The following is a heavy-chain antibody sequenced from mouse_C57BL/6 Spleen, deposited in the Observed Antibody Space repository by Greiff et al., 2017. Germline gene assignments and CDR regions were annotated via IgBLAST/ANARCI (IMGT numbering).Heavy chain of an antibody. D-gene: IGHD1-1*01. CDR2: INPSSGYT. V-gene: IGHV1-7*01. CDR3: ARGPIYYYGSSCGDLDC. CDR1: GYTFTSYW. Sequence: QVQLKESGAELVKPGASVKLSCKASGYTFTSYWMHWVKQRPGQGLEWIGYINPSSGYTKYNQKFKDKATLTADKSSSTAYMQLSSLTYEDSAVYYCARGPIYYYGSSCGDLDCWGKGTTLTVSS. J-gene: IGHJ2*01.